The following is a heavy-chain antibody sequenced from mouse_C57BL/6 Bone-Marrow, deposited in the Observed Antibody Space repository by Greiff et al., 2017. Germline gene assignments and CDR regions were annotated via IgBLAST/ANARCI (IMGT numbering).Heavy chain of an antibody. D-gene: IGHD1-1*01. CDR2: IRNKANGYTT. V-gene: IGHV7-3*01. J-gene: IGHJ1*03. Sequence: EVKLMESGGGLVQPGGSLSLSCAASGFTFTDYYMGWVRQPPGKALEWLGFIRNKANGYTTEYSASVKGRFTISRDNSKSSLYLQMSALRAEDSATYYCARHPDYYSSSYGVWGTGTTVTVSA. CDR3: ARHPDYYSSSYGV. CDR1: GFTFTDYY.